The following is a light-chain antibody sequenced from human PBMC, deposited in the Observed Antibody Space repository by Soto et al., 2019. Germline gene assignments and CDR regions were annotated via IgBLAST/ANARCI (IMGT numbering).Light chain of an antibody. V-gene: IGLV1-40*01. Sequence: QSVLKHPPSVSGAPGQRVTISCSGTSYSIGAGYEVHWYHQLPGTAPKLVVSGNGNRPSGVPDRLSASKSGTSASLAITGLQAEDEGHYYCQSYDKRLTAYVFGTGTKVTVL. CDR1: SYSIGAGYE. J-gene: IGLJ1*01. CDR3: QSYDKRLTAYV. CDR2: GNG.